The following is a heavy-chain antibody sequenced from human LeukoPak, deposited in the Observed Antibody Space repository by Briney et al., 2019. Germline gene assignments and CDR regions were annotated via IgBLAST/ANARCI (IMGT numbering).Heavy chain of an antibody. Sequence: PSETLSLTCTVSGYSISSGYYWGWIRQPPGKGLEWIGSIYHSGSTYYNPSLKSRVTISVGTSKNQFSLNLSSVTAADTAVYYCAREGGYSYGDAPLHFDYWGQGTLVTVSS. J-gene: IGHJ4*02. V-gene: IGHV4-38-2*02. CDR3: AREGGYSYGDAPLHFDY. D-gene: IGHD5-18*01. CDR2: IYHSGST. CDR1: GYSISSGYY.